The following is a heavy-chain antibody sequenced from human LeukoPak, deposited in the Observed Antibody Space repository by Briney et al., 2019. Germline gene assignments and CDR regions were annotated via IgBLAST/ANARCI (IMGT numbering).Heavy chain of an antibody. J-gene: IGHJ4*02. CDR1: GGSISSSSYY. V-gene: IGHV4-39*01. Sequence: SETLSLTCTVSGGSISSSSYYWGWIRQPPGKGLEWIGSIYYIGSTYYNPSLKSRVTISVDTSKNQFSLKLRSVTAADTAVYYCARSPDILTGENFDYWGQGTLVTVSS. D-gene: IGHD3-9*01. CDR2: IYYIGST. CDR3: ARSPDILTGENFDY.